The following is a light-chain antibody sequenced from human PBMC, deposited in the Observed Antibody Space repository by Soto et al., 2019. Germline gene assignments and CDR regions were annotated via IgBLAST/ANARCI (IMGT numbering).Light chain of an antibody. Sequence: QSVLTQPRSASGTPGQRVTISCSGSSSNIGSNIVNWYQQLPGTAPKLLIHTNNQRPSGVPDRFSGSKSGTSASLAISGLQSEDEAAYYCATWDGILNGVVFGGGTKLTVL. CDR1: SSNIGSNI. J-gene: IGLJ3*02. CDR2: TNN. CDR3: ATWDGILNGVV. V-gene: IGLV1-44*01.